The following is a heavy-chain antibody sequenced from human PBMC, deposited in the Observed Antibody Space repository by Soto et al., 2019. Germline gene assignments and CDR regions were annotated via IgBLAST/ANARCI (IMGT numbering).Heavy chain of an antibody. CDR2: INHSGST. Sequence: SETLSLTCAVYGGSFSGYYWSWIRQPPGKGLEWIGEINHSGSTNYNPSLKSRVTISVDTSKNQFSLKLSSVTAADTAVYYCARGWEDYYYGMDVWGQGTTVTVSS. V-gene: IGHV4-34*01. CDR3: ARGWEDYYYGMDV. D-gene: IGHD1-26*01. CDR1: GGSFSGYY. J-gene: IGHJ6*02.